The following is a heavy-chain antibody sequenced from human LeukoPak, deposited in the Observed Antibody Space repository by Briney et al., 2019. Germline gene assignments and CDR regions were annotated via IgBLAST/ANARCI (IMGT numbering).Heavy chain of an antibody. Sequence: SETLSLTCTVSGGSISSSSYYWGWIRQPPGKGLEWIGSIYYSGSTYYNPSLKSRVTISVDTSKNQFSLKLSSVTAADTAVYYCARSPNYDFWSGHDYWGQGTLVTVSS. CDR1: GGSISSSSYY. D-gene: IGHD3-3*01. J-gene: IGHJ4*02. CDR3: ARSPNYDFWSGHDY. CDR2: IYYSGST. V-gene: IGHV4-39*07.